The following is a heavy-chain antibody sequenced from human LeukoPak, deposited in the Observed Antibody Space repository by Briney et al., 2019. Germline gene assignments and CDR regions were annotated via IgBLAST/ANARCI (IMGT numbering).Heavy chain of an antibody. V-gene: IGHV4-39*07. J-gene: IGHJ4*02. CDR2: IYYSGST. CDR3: ARDSAGGYIAAAGTFDY. Sequence: SETLSLTCTVSGGSISSSSYYWGWIRQPPGKGLEWIGSIYYSGSTYYNPSLKSRVTISVDTSKNQFSLKLSSVTAADTAVYYCARDSAGGYIAAAGTFDYWGQGTLVTVSS. CDR1: GGSISSSSYY. D-gene: IGHD6-13*01.